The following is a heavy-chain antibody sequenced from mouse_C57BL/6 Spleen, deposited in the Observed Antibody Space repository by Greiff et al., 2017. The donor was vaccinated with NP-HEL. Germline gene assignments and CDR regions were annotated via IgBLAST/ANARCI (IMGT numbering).Heavy chain of an antibody. CDR3: AREGYGSSYVSLDY. V-gene: IGHV3-6*01. CDR1: GYSITSGYY. Sequence: EVQLQESGPGLVKPSQSLSLTCSVTGYSITSGYYWNWIRQFPGNKLEWMGYISYDGSNNYNPSLKNRISITRDTSKNQFFLKLNSVTTEDTATYYCAREGYGSSYVSLDYWGQGTTLTVSS. D-gene: IGHD1-1*01. CDR2: ISYDGSN. J-gene: IGHJ2*01.